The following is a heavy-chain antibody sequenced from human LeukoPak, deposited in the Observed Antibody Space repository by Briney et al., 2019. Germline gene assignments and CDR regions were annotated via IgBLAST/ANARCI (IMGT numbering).Heavy chain of an antibody. D-gene: IGHD6-19*01. V-gene: IGHV1-3*01. J-gene: IGHJ4*02. CDR1: GHTLTSYA. Sequence: GASVKVSCKASGHTLTSYAMHWVRQAPGQRLEWMGWINAGNGNTKYSQKFQGRVTITRDTSAGTAYMELSSLRSEDTAVYYCARDYSSGWYYFDYWGQGTLVTVSS. CDR3: ARDYSSGWYYFDY. CDR2: INAGNGNT.